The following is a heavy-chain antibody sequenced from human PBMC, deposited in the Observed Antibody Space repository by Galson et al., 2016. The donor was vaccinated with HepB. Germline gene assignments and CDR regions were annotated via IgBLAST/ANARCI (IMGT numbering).Heavy chain of an antibody. CDR1: GFTFSNSG. V-gene: IGHV3-74*01. J-gene: IGHJ4*02. D-gene: IGHD2-21*02. CDR3: AKVCGGDCPEGDY. CDR2: INTDGTYT. Sequence: SLRLSCAASGFTFSNSGMHWVRQAPGKGLVWVSRINTDGTYTNYADSVKGRFTISRDNSKNTVHLQMNSLRPEDTAVYYCAKVCGGDCPEGDYWGQGTLVAVSS.